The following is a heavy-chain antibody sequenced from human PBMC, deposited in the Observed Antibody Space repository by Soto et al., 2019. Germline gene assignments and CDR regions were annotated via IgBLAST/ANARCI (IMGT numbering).Heavy chain of an antibody. CDR3: AREDSVYDKTPFDP. CDR2: IIPIFGTA. Sequence: ASVKVSCKASGGTFSSYAISWVRQAPGQGLEWMGGIIPIFGTANYAQKFQDRVTITADKSTSTAYMELSSLRSEDTAVYYCAREDSVYDKTPFDPWGQGNLVTVS. V-gene: IGHV1-69*06. CDR1: GGTFSSYA. J-gene: IGHJ5*02. D-gene: IGHD5-12*01.